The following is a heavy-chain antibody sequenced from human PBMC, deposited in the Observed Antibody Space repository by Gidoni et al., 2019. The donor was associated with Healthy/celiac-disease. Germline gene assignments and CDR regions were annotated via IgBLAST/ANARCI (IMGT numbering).Heavy chain of an antibody. V-gene: IGHV4-31*03. Sequence: QVQLQESGPGLVKPSQTLSLTCTVSGGSIRRGGYYWSWIRQHPGKGLEWIGYLYYSGSTYYNPSLKSRVTISVDTSKNQFSLKLSSVTAADTAVYYCARVDSSGWSGGFDPWGQGTLVTVSS. CDR2: LYYSGST. CDR1: GGSIRRGGYY. J-gene: IGHJ5*02. D-gene: IGHD6-19*01. CDR3: ARVDSSGWSGGFDP.